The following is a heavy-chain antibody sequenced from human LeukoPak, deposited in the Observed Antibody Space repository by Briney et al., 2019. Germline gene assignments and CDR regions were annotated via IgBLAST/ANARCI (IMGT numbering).Heavy chain of an antibody. V-gene: IGHV3-74*01. CDR3: ARVMAGTRAFDI. D-gene: IGHD6-19*01. CDR2: INSDGSST. J-gene: IGHJ3*02. CDR1: GFTFSSYW. Sequence: GGSLRLSCAASGFTFSSYWMHWVRQAPGKGLVWVSRINSDGSSTSYADSVKGRFTISRDNAKNTLYLQMNSLRAEDTAVYYCARVMAGTRAFDIWGQGTMVTVSS.